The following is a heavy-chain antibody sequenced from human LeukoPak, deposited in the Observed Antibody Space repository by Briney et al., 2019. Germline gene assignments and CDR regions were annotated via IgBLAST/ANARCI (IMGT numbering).Heavy chain of an antibody. CDR1: GGSFDGYY. V-gene: IGHV4-34*01. J-gene: IGHJ4*02. CDR3: ASGSGYSSSWTS. CDR2: ITYDGRT. D-gene: IGHD6-13*01. Sequence: SETLSLTCAVFGGSFDGYYWSWIRQSPGEGLEWIGEITYDGRTKYNPSLRSRVSISVDTSKIQFSLNLTSVTAADTAVYYCASGSGYSSSWTSWGQGTLVTVSS.